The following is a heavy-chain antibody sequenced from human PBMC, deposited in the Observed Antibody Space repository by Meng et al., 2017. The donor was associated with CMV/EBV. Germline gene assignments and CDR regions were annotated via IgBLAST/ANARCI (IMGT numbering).Heavy chain of an antibody. CDR3: AKDLVIPLYSTPYYYGMDV. V-gene: IGHV3-7*03. CDR1: GFTFSSYW. J-gene: IGHJ6*02. Sequence: GGSLRLSCAASGFTFSSYWMSWVRQAPGKGLEWVANIKQDGSEKYYVDSVKGRFTISRDNAKNSLYLQMNSLRAEDTAVYYCAKDLVIPLYSTPYYYGMDVWGQGTTVTVSS. CDR2: IKQDGSEK. D-gene: IGHD4-11*01.